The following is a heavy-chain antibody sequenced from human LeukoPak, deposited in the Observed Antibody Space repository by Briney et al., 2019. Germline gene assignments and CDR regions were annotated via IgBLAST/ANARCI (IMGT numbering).Heavy chain of an antibody. CDR3: ARDQAARRGVHAFDI. CDR1: GGSISSGSYC. V-gene: IGHV4-61*02. J-gene: IGHJ3*02. D-gene: IGHD6-6*01. Sequence: SETLSLTCTVSGGSISSGSYCWSWIRQPAGKGLEWIGRIYTSGSTNYNPSLKSRVTISVDTSKNQFSLKLSSVTAADTAVYYCARDQAARRGVHAFDIWGQGTMVTVSS. CDR2: IYTSGST.